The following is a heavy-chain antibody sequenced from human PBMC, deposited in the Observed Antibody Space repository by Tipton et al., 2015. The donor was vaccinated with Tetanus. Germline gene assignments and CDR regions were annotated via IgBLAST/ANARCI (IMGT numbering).Heavy chain of an antibody. CDR2: ISWNRASI. D-gene: IGHD5/OR15-5a*01. V-gene: IGHV3-9*01. Sequence: SLRLSCEASGFTFGDYAMNWVRQAPGKGLQWVAGISWNRASIGYADSVKGRFTISRDNAKNSLYLQMNSLRAEDTALYYCAKAVSYYGMDVWGQGTTVTVSS. CDR1: GFTFGDYA. CDR3: AKAVSYYGMDV. J-gene: IGHJ6*02.